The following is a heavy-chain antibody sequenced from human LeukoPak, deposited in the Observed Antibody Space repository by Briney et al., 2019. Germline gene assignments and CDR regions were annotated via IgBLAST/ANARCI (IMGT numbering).Heavy chain of an antibody. CDR2: IKQDGSET. D-gene: IGHD1-7*01. V-gene: IGHV3-7*01. CDR1: DFTFSSYW. J-gene: IGHJ6*03. CDR3: ARDRAWNSPPYYYMDV. Sequence: GGSLRLSCAASDFTFSSYWMSWVRQAPGKGLEWVANIKQDGSETYYVDSGKGRYTISRDNAKNSLFLQMNSLRAEDTAVYYCARDRAWNSPPYYYMDVWGKGTTVTVSS.